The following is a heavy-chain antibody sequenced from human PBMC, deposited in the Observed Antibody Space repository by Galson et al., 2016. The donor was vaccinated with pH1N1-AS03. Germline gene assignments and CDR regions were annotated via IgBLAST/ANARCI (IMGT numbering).Heavy chain of an antibody. CDR2: MSYEGTTT. D-gene: IGHD6-13*01. V-gene: IGHV3-30-3*01. CDR3: AREEGGFGSNWSQTDAFDI. CDR1: GFIFTHYP. J-gene: IGHJ3*02. Sequence: SLRLSCAASGFIFTHYPMHWVRQAPGKGLEWVAVMSYEGTTTYYADSVKGRFTISRDNSKNTLYLQMNSLRTEDTALYYCAREEGGFGSNWSQTDAFDIWGQGTMVTVSS.